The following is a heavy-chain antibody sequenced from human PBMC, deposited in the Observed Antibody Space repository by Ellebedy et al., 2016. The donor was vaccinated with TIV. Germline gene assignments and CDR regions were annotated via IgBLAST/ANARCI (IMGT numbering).Heavy chain of an antibody. CDR2: VSRDETTK. CDR3: ARGLTDVDY. CDR1: GFTFSYYA. V-gene: IGHV3-30-3*01. J-gene: IGHJ4*02. D-gene: IGHD2-8*01. Sequence: PGGSLRLSCAASGFTFSYYAMHWVRPAPAKGLEWVAVVSRDETTKFYADSVKGRFFLSRDKSKNTLYLEMNSRRPEDTAGYNCARGLTDVDYWGQGTLITVSS.